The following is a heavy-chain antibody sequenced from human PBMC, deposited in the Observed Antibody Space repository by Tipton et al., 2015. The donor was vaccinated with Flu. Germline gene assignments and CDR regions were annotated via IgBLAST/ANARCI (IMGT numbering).Heavy chain of an antibody. CDR1: GGTFSSYA. D-gene: IGHD3-10*01. Sequence: QLVQSGAEVKKPGSSVKVSCKASGGTFSSYAISWVRQAPGQGLEWMGRIIPILGIANYAQKFQGRVTITADKSTSTAYMELSSLRSEDTAVYYCARRSYGSGSPLGYYYYGMDVWGQGTTVTVSS. CDR3: ARRSYGSGSPLGYYYYGMDV. V-gene: IGHV1-69*09. CDR2: IIPILGIA. J-gene: IGHJ6*02.